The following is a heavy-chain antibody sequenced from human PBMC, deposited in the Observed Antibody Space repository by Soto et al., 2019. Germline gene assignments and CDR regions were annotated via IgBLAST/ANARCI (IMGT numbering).Heavy chain of an antibody. V-gene: IGHV3-23*01. CDR3: AKVSRFLDSGLI. Sequence: EVQLLAAGGGLVQPGGSLRLSCTASGFTFSTYAMTWVRQAPGKGLEWVSAISGGGGPTYYADSVKGRFTISRDNSKNTVYLQMNRLKADDTAVYYCAKVSRFLDSGLIWGQGTLVTVSS. CDR2: ISGGGGPT. CDR1: GFTFSTYA. D-gene: IGHD3-10*01. J-gene: IGHJ3*02.